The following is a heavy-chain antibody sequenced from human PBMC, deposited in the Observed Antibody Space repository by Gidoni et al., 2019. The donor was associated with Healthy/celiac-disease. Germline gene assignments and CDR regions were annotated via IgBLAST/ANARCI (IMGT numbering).Heavy chain of an antibody. CDR3: AKDFDIVVVPAARTYAADYYYYGMDV. CDR2: ISNDGSNK. V-gene: IGHV3-30*18. D-gene: IGHD2-2*01. Sequence: QVQLVESGGGVVQPGRSLRLSCAASGFTFSSYGMHWVRQAPGKGLEWVAVISNDGSNKYYADSMKGRFTISRDNSKNTLYLQMNSLRAEDTAVYYCAKDFDIVVVPAARTYAADYYYYGMDVWGQGTTVTVSS. J-gene: IGHJ6*02. CDR1: GFTFSSYG.